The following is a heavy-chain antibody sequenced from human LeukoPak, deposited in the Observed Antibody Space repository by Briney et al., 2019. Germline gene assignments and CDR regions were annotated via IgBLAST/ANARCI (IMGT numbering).Heavy chain of an antibody. Sequence: ASVKVSCKASGYTFTGYYMHWVRQAPGQGLEWMGWINPNSGGTNYAQKFQGRVTMTRDTSISTAYMELSRLRSDDTAVYYCARVPDEDDILTGYYDYWGQGTLVTVSS. D-gene: IGHD3-9*01. J-gene: IGHJ4*02. CDR2: INPNSGGT. CDR1: GYTFTGYY. CDR3: ARVPDEDDILTGYYDY. V-gene: IGHV1-2*02.